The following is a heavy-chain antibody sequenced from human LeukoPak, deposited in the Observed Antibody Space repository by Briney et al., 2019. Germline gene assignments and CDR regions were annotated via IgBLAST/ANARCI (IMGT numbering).Heavy chain of an antibody. V-gene: IGHV3-48*01. D-gene: IGHD5-18*01. CDR3: AREGPGYSYGDAFDI. CDR1: GFTFSSYS. J-gene: IGHJ3*02. CDR2: ISSSSSTI. Sequence: GGSLRLSCAASGFTFSSYSMNWVRQAPGKGLEWVSYISSSSSTIYYADSVKGRFTISRDNAKNSLYLQMSSLRAEDTAVYYCAREGPGYSYGDAFDIWGQGTMVTVSS.